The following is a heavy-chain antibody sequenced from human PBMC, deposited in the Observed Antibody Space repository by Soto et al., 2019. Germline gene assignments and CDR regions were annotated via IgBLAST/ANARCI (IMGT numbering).Heavy chain of an antibody. CDR1: AGSIITDGLY. J-gene: IGHJ4*02. CDR3: ARLRLGELSTLFDV. Sequence: SETRSARCSVSAGSIITDGLYCSRFRQVPGKGLEWIAYINYSGSYYAHPSLKSPVTISVDTSKNQFSLKLHSVTAADTAVYFCARLRLGELSTLFDVWGQGSLVT. D-gene: IGHD3-16*01. V-gene: IGHV4-30-4*01. CDR2: INYSGSY.